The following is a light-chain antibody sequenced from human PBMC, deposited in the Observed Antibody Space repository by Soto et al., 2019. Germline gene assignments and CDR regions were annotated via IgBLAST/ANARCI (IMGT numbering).Light chain of an antibody. V-gene: IGLV2-23*01. CDR3: CSYAGSSTYVV. CDR1: SSDVGSYNL. J-gene: IGLJ2*01. CDR2: EGS. Sequence: QPASVSGSPGHSITISCTGTSSDVGSYNLVSWYQQPPGKAPKLMIYEGSKRPSGVSNRFSGSKSGNTASLTISGLQAEDEADYYCCSYAGSSTYVVFGGGTKLTVL.